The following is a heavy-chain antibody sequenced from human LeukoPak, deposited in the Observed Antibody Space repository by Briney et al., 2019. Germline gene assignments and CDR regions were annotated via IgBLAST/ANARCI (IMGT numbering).Heavy chain of an antibody. J-gene: IGHJ3*02. V-gene: IGHV3-72*01. Sequence: PGGSLRLSCAASGFTFSDHYMDWVRQAPGKGLEWVGRTGNKANSYTTEYAASVKGRFTISRDDSKNSLYLQMNSLKTEDTAVYYCARDIASWGGGDAFDIWGQGTMVTVSS. D-gene: IGHD3-16*01. CDR1: GFTFSDHY. CDR2: TGNKANSYTT. CDR3: ARDIASWGGGDAFDI.